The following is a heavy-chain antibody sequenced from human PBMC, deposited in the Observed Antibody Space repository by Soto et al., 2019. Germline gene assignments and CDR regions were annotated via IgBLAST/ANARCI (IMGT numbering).Heavy chain of an antibody. CDR2: IYYSGST. J-gene: IGHJ4*02. D-gene: IGHD2-15*01. Sequence: QVQLQESGPGLVKPSETLSLTCTVSGGSISSYYWSWIRQPPGKGLEWIGFIYYSGSTNYNPSLRSPVTISVDTSKNPFALKLSAVSAADTAVYICARRCGGTLDFWGQGTLVTVSS. CDR3: ARRCGGTLDF. V-gene: IGHV4-59*08. CDR1: GGSISSYY.